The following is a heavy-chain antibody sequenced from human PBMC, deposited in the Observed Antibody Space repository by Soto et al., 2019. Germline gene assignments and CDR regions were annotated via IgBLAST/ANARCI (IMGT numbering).Heavy chain of an antibody. CDR2: ITTAGDT. CDR1: GFTFNNYA. CDR3: ARELHGGSYGMDV. V-gene: IGHV3-13*01. J-gene: IGHJ6*02. Sequence: EVQLVESGGGLVQPGGSLRLSCAASGFTFNNYAMHWVRQVTGKGLEWVSGITTAGDTYYPGSVKGRFTISREKAKNSLYLQMNSLSAGDTAVYYCARELHGGSYGMDVWGQGTTVTVSS.